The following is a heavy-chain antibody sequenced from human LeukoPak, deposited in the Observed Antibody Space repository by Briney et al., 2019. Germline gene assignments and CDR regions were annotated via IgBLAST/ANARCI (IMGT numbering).Heavy chain of an antibody. CDR2: SSYSGANS. D-gene: IGHD3-16*02. CDR1: GFTFSGSA. J-gene: IGHJ3*01. V-gene: IGHV3-23*01. CDR3: ARDMQLST. Sequence: TGRSLRLSCAASGFTFSGSAMSWVRQAPGEGLEWVSLSSYSGANSYYTNSVRGRFTISRDNSKDTLFLQMNSLRAEDTAIYYCARDMQLSTWGLGTMVTVSS.